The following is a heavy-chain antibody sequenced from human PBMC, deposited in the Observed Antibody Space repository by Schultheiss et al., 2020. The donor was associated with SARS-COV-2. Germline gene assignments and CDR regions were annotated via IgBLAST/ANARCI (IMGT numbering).Heavy chain of an antibody. J-gene: IGHJ2*01. CDR3: ARDRSSTTYWYFDL. V-gene: IGHV3-23*01. Sequence: GGSLRLSCAASGFIFTNHALSWLRQAPGKGLEWVSSISGSGGSTYFADSVKGRFTISRDNSKNTLYLQMNSLRAEDTAVYYCARDRSSTTYWYFDLWGRGTLVTVSS. CDR2: ISGSGGST. CDR1: GFIFTNHA. D-gene: IGHD6-6*01.